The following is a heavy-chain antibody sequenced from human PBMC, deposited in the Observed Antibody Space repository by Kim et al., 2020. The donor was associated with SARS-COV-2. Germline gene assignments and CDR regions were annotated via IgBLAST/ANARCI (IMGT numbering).Heavy chain of an antibody. CDR1: GGSISSYY. D-gene: IGHD3-10*01. CDR3: ARHGSPRSPLLY. J-gene: IGHJ4*02. Sequence: SETLSLTCTVSGGSISSYYWSWIRQPPGKGLEWIGYIFYSGSPHYNPSLKSRVTISVDTSKNQFSLKLSSVTAADTAVFYCARHGSPRSPLLYWGQGTL. CDR2: IFYSGSP. V-gene: IGHV4-59*08.